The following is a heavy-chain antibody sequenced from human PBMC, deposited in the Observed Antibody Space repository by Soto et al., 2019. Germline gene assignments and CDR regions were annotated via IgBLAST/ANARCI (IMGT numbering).Heavy chain of an antibody. J-gene: IGHJ4*02. D-gene: IGHD3-3*01. Sequence: GGSLRLSCAASGLTFSSYAMTWVRQAPGKGLEWVSTISGNGGYTYYSDSVRGRFTISRDNSKKTLYLQMDSLKADDTAVFYCAKGKANTVFGVDTLFDYWGQGTQVTVSS. CDR2: ISGNGGYT. CDR3: AKGKANTVFGVDTLFDY. V-gene: IGHV3-23*01. CDR1: GLTFSSYA.